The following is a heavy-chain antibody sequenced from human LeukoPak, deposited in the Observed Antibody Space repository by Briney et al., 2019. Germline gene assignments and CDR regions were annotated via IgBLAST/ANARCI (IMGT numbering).Heavy chain of an antibody. Sequence: ASVKVSCKASGYSFTDYYMHWVRQAPGQGLEWMGWINPKTGGIIYAQKFQDRVTMTRDTSISTGYMELSSLRSDDTATYFCAGGRGGHNVIDYWGQGTLVTVSS. J-gene: IGHJ4*02. CDR3: AGGRGGHNVIDY. D-gene: IGHD5-24*01. V-gene: IGHV1-2*02. CDR2: INPKTGGI. CDR1: GYSFTDYY.